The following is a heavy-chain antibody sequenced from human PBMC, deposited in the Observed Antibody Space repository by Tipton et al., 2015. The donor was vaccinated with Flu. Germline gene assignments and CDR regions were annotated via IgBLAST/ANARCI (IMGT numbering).Heavy chain of an antibody. D-gene: IGHD3-22*01. CDR1: GGSFSGYY. CDR3: ANYDSSGYKAFDY. J-gene: IGHJ4*02. V-gene: IGHV4-34*01. CDR2: INHSGST. Sequence: TLSLTCAVYGGSFSGYYWSWIRQPPGKGLEWIGEINHSGSTNYNPSLKSRVTISVDTSKNQFSLKLSSVTAADTAVYYCANYDSSGYKAFDYWGQGTLVTVSS.